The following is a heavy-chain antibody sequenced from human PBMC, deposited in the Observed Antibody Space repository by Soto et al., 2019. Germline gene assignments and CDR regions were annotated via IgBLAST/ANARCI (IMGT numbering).Heavy chain of an antibody. D-gene: IGHD3-22*01. V-gene: IGHV4-38-2*01. J-gene: IGHJ4*02. CDR1: DFSISTGFY. CDR2: IYHSGST. Sequence: SETLSLTCAVSDFSISTGFYWGWIRQPPGKGLEWIGSIYHSGSTYYTPSLESRVTISVDTSKNEFSLQLSSVTAADTAVYYCASDREYYYEGSYYYPFKYWGQGILVTVSS. CDR3: ASDREYYYEGSYYYPFKY.